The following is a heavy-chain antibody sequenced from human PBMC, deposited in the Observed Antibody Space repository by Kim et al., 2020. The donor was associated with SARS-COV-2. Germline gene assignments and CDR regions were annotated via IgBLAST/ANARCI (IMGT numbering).Heavy chain of an antibody. J-gene: IGHJ6*02. V-gene: IGHV3-48*02. CDR3: ATIAAAGSLYYYYGMDV. D-gene: IGHD6-13*01. Sequence: SVKGRFTTSRDNAKNSLYLQMNSLGDEDTAVYYCATIAAAGSLYYYYGMDVWGQGTTVTVSS.